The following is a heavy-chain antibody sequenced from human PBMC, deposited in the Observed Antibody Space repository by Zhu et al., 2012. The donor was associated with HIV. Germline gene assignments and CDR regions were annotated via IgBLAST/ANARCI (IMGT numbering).Heavy chain of an antibody. D-gene: IGHD6-19*01. CDR1: GGTISSSSYF. V-gene: IGHV4-39*01. Sequence: QVQESGPGLVKPSETLSLTCTVSGGTISSSSYFWAWIRQTPREGGWSGLGVSIMVGAPHYNPSLKSRLSISVDTSKNQFSLKLSSVTAADTALYHCAKTRTSGWYSYAFHVWGPRGQWSRLF. CDR3: AKTRTSGWYSYAFHV. J-gene: IGHJ3*01. CDR2: SIMVGAP.